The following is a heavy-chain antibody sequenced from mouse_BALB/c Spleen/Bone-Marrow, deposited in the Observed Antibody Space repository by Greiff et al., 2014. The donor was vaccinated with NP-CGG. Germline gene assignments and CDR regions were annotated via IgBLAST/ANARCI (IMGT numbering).Heavy chain of an antibody. CDR3: ARTYYRYDVPWFAY. D-gene: IGHD2-14*01. J-gene: IGHJ3*01. CDR1: GFNIKDTY. Sequence: VQLQQSGAELVKPGASVKLSCTASGFNIKDTYMHWVKQRPEQGPEWIGRIDPANGNTKYDPKFQGKATITADTSSNTAYLQLSSLTSEDTAVYYCARTYYRYDVPWFAYWGQGTLVTVSA. CDR2: IDPANGNT. V-gene: IGHV14-3*02.